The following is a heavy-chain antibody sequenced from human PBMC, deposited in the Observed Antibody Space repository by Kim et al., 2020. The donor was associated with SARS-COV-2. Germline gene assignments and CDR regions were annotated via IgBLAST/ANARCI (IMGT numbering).Heavy chain of an antibody. Sequence: SETLSLTCAVSGGSISSSNWWSWVRQPPGKGLEWIGEIYHSGSTNYNPSLKSRVTISVDKSKNQFSLKLSSVTAADTAVYYCASRGVVVSLLGWYFDLWGRGTLVTVSS. CDR1: GGSISSSNW. D-gene: IGHD3-22*01. V-gene: IGHV4-4*02. J-gene: IGHJ2*01. CDR2: IYHSGST. CDR3: ASRGVVVSLLGWYFDL.